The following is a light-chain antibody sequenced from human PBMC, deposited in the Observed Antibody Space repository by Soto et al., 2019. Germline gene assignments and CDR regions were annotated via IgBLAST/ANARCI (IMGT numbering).Light chain of an antibody. CDR3: QQFQSYPVT. Sequence: DIPLTQSPSFLSASVGDSVTITCRASRDINTYLVWYQVKPGKVPKLLVYAASTLQSGVPSKFSGTGSGTEFALTISGLQPEDFATYYCQQFQSYPVTFGQGTRLEIK. CDR2: AAS. CDR1: RDINTY. V-gene: IGKV1-9*01. J-gene: IGKJ5*01.